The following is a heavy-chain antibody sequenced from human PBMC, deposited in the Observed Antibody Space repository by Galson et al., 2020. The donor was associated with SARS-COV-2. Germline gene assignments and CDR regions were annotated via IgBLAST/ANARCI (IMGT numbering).Heavy chain of an antibody. CDR3: ARTIPYYYDSSGYPLAFDI. CDR1: GFTFSSYA. Sequence: TGGSLRLSCAASGFTFSSYAMHWVRQAPGKGLEWVAVISYDGSNKYYADSVKGRFTISRDNSKNTLYLQMNSLRAEDTAVYYCARTIPYYYDSSGYPLAFDIWGQGTMVTVSS. D-gene: IGHD3-22*01. V-gene: IGHV3-30-3*01. J-gene: IGHJ3*02. CDR2: ISYDGSNK.